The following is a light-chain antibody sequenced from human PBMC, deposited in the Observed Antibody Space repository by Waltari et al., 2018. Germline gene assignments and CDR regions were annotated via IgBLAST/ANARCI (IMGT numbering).Light chain of an antibody. CDR3: QQYESWPLT. CDR1: QSVYSN. Sequence: DTVMTQSPAALSVSPGERATLSCWASQSVYSNLAWYQQKPGQTPRLLMYTASTRASGIPARFSGSGSGTEFTLTISSLQSEDFALYYCQQYESWPLTFGGGTKVEIK. V-gene: IGKV3-15*01. J-gene: IGKJ4*01. CDR2: TAS.